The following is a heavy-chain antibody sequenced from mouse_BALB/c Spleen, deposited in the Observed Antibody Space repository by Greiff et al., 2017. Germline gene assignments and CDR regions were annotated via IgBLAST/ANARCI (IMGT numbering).Heavy chain of an antibody. Sequence: EVKLMESGGGLVQPGGSRKLSCAASGFTFSSFGMHWVRQAPEKGLEWVAYISSGSSTIYYADTVKGRFTISRDNPKNTLFLQMTSLRSEDTAMYYCARSGGKGAMDDWGQGTSVTVSS. CDR1: GFTFSSFG. V-gene: IGHV5-17*02. J-gene: IGHJ4*01. CDR3: ARSGGKGAMDD. CDR2: ISSGSSTI. D-gene: IGHD2-1*01.